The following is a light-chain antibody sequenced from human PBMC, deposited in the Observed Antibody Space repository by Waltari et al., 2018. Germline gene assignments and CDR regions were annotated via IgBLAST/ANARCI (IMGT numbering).Light chain of an antibody. CDR1: SSNIGSHT. Sequence: QSVLTQPPSASGTPGQRVTISCSGSSSNIGSHTVNWYQQLPGTAPKLLIYSNSQRPSGVPDRFSGSRSGTSASRAISGLQSEDEADYYCAAWDDGLSGRSWVFGGGTKLTVL. J-gene: IGLJ3*02. CDR2: SNS. CDR3: AAWDDGLSGRSWV. V-gene: IGLV1-44*01.